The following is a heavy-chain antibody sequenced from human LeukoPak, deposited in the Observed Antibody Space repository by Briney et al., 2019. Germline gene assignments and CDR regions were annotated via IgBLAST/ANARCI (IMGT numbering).Heavy chain of an antibody. CDR3: ARVGYFDWLFFDY. CDR2: IYYSGST. J-gene: IGHJ4*02. Sequence: SETLSLTCTVSGGSISSYYWSWIRQPPGKGLEWIGYIYYSGSTNYNPSLKSRVAISVDTSKNQFSLKLSSVTAADTAVYYCARVGYFDWLFFDYWGQGTLVTVSS. D-gene: IGHD3-9*01. V-gene: IGHV4-59*01. CDR1: GGSISSYY.